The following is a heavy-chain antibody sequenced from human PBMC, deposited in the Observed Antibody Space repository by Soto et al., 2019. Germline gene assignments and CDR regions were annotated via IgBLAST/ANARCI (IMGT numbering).Heavy chain of an antibody. J-gene: IGHJ6*02. CDR2: IYYSGST. Sequence: SETLSLTCTVSGGSISSGDYYWSWIRQPPGKGLEWIGYIYYSGSTYYNPSLKSRVTISVDTSKNQFSLKLSSVTAADTAVYYCARDQAAIRGMDVWGQRTTVTVSS. CDR1: GGSISSGDYY. CDR3: ARDQAAIRGMDV. D-gene: IGHD5-18*01. V-gene: IGHV4-30-4*01.